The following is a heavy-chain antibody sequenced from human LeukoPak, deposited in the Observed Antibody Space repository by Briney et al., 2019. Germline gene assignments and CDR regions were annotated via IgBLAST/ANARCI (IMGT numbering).Heavy chain of an antibody. CDR2: ISGSGGGT. J-gene: IGHJ6*03. CDR1: GFTFSTYA. CDR3: ARGGTSTRYYYYYMDV. V-gene: IGHV3-23*01. D-gene: IGHD2-2*01. Sequence: PAGGSLRLSCAASGFTFSTYAMSWVRQAPGRGLEWVSAISGSGGGTYSAASVKGRFTISRDNSKNTLFLQMNSLRADDTAVYFCARGGTSTRYYYYYMDVWGKGTTVTVSS.